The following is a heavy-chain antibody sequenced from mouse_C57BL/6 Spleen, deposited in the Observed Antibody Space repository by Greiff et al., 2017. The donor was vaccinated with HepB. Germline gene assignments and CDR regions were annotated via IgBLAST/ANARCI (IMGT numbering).Heavy chain of an antibody. J-gene: IGHJ1*03. D-gene: IGHD1-1*01. CDR3: AKFSPGEDYGSSYVYWYFDV. V-gene: IGHV2-9-1*01. CDR1: GFSLTSYA. CDR2: IWTGGGT. Sequence: QVQLKESGPGLVAPSQSLSITCTVSGFSLTSYAISWVRQPPGKGLEWLGVIWTGGGTNYNSALKSRLSISKDNSKSQVFLKMNSLQTDDTARYYCAKFSPGEDYGSSYVYWYFDVWGTGTTVTVSS.